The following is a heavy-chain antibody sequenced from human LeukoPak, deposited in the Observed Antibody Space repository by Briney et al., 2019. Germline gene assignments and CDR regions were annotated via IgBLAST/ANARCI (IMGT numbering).Heavy chain of an antibody. CDR3: ARQPRIAVYRWYFDY. D-gene: IGHD6-19*01. Sequence: PSETLSLTCTVSGGSISSGDYYWSWIRQPPGKGLEWIGYIYYSGSTNYNPSLKSRVTISVDTSKNQFSLKLSSVTAADTAVYYCARQPRIAVYRWYFDYWGQGTLVTVSS. V-gene: IGHV4-30-4*01. J-gene: IGHJ4*02. CDR2: IYYSGST. CDR1: GGSISSGDYY.